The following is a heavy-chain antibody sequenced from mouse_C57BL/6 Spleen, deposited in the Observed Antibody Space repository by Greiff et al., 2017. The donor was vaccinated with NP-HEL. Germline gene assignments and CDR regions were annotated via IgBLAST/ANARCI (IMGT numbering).Heavy chain of an antibody. Sequence: EVHLVESGGGLVKPGGSLKLSCAASGFTFSSYAMSWVRQTPEKRLEWVATISDGGSYTYYPDNVKGRFTISRDNAKNNLYLQMSHLKSEDTAMYYCARDAHYGSSSFAYWGQGTLVTVSA. V-gene: IGHV5-4*01. J-gene: IGHJ3*01. CDR3: ARDAHYGSSSFAY. CDR1: GFTFSSYA. D-gene: IGHD1-1*01. CDR2: ISDGGSYT.